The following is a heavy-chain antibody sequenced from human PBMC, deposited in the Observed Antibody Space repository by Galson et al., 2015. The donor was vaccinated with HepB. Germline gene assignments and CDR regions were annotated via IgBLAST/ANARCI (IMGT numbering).Heavy chain of an antibody. CDR3: AKQFVDV. CDR2: ISGTGSNT. V-gene: IGHV3-23*01. J-gene: IGHJ6*04. D-gene: IGHD5-24*01. CDR1: GFTFSNYA. Sequence: SLRLSCAASGFTFSNYAMTWVRQAPGKGLEWVSTISGTGSNTYYAGSVKGRFTISRDNSKETLYLQMNSLRGEDTAVYYCAKQFVDVWGKGTTVTVTS.